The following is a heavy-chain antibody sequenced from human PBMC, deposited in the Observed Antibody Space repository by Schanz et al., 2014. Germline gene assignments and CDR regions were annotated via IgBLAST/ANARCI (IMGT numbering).Heavy chain of an antibody. Sequence: VPLVESGGGVVQPGRSLRLSCTASGFTFSDYWMSWVRQAPGKGPEWVANIKHDGSVKDYVDSVKGRFTMSRDNAKNSVFLQMNSLRAEDTAVYYCVRDSFFAFDYWGQGTLVTVSS. V-gene: IGHV3-7*01. CDR3: VRDSFFAFDY. J-gene: IGHJ4*02. CDR2: IKHDGSVK. D-gene: IGHD3-3*01. CDR1: GFTFSDYW.